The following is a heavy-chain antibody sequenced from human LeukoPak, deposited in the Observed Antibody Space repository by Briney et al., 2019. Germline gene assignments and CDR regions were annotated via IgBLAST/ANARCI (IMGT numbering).Heavy chain of an antibody. CDR1: GYSLTNYY. D-gene: IGHD5-12*01. CDR3: ARGAPTTRIGAGRFDY. V-gene: IGHV1-46*01. Sequence: ASVKVSCKAFGYSLTNYYVHWVRQAPGQGLEWMGEINPSGGSTSYAQKFRGRITVTRDTYTNTVYMDLSSLRSEDTATYYCARGAPTTRIGAGRFDYWGQGSLLTVAS. J-gene: IGHJ4*02. CDR2: INPSGGST.